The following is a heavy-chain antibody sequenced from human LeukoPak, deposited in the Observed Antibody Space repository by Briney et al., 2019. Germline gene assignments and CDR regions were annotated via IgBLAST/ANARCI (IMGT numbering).Heavy chain of an antibody. V-gene: IGHV3-21*01. J-gene: IGHJ3*02. D-gene: IGHD1-26*01. CDR1: GSTFSSYS. CDR2: ISSSSSYI. Sequence: GGSLRLSCAASGSTFSSYSMNWVRQAPGKGLEWVSSISSSSSYIYYADSVKGRFTISRDNAKNSLYLQMNSLRAEDTAVYYCARDSIVGATPSAFDIWGQGTMVTVSS. CDR3: ARDSIVGATPSAFDI.